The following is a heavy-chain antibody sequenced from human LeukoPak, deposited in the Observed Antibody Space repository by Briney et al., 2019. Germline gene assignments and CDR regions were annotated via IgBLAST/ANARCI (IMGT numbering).Heavy chain of an antibody. CDR1: GYTFTGYY. CDR2: INPNSGGT. Sequence: GASVKVSCKSSGYTFTGYYMHWVRQAPGQGLEWMGWINPNSGGTNYAQKFQGRVTVTRDTSISTAYMELSRLRSDDTAVYYCARDRDGYNDFDYWGQGTLVTVSS. CDR3: ARDRDGYNDFDY. D-gene: IGHD5-24*01. J-gene: IGHJ4*02. V-gene: IGHV1-2*02.